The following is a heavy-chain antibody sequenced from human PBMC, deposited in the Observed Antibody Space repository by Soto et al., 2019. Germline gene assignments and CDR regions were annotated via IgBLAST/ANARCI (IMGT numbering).Heavy chain of an antibody. CDR1: GFTFSNAW. D-gene: IGHD3-22*01. CDR3: TTEYPVYYCDSSS. CDR2: IKSKTDGGTT. J-gene: IGHJ5*02. Sequence: GXSLRLSCAASGFTFSNAWMNWFRQAPVKGLEWVVRIKSKTDGGTTDYAAPVKGRFTISRDDSKNTLYLQMNSLKTEDTAVYYCTTEYPVYYCDSSSWGQGTLVTVSS. V-gene: IGHV3-15*07.